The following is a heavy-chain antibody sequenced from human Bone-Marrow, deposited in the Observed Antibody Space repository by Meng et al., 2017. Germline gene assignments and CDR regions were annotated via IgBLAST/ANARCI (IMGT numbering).Heavy chain of an antibody. Sequence: ASVKVSCKPSGYNFPDYWLHWVRRAPGQGLEWMGRIDPKCGDTHYAQRFQGRVTMTGDTSISTAYMELSGLRFDDTAMYYCARGYSSSPDYWGQGTLVTVSS. V-gene: IGHV1-2*06. J-gene: IGHJ4*02. D-gene: IGHD6-6*01. CDR1: GYNFPDYW. CDR2: IDPKCGDT. CDR3: ARGYSSSPDY.